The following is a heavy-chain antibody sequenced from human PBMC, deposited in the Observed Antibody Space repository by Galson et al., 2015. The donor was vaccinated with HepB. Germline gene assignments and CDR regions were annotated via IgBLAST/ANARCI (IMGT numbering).Heavy chain of an antibody. Sequence: SVKVSCKVSGYTLTELSMHWVRQAPGKGLEWMGGFDPEDGETIYAQKFQGRVTMTEDTSTDTAYMELSSLRSEDTAVYYCAISYGGNSFDAFDIWGQGTMATVSS. CDR3: AISYGGNSFDAFDI. CDR1: GYTLTELS. J-gene: IGHJ3*02. CDR2: FDPEDGET. V-gene: IGHV1-24*01. D-gene: IGHD4-23*01.